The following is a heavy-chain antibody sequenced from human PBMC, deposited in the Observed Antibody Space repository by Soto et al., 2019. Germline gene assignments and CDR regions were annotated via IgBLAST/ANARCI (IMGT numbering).Heavy chain of an antibody. V-gene: IGHV3-74*01. Sequence: GGSLRLSCAASGFTFSSYWMHWVRKAPGKGLVWVSRINSDGSSTSYADSVKGRFTISRDNAKNTLYLQMNSLRAEDTAVYYCAREQWLALYYYYGMDVWGQGTTVTVSS. CDR3: AREQWLALYYYYGMDV. CDR1: GFTFSSYW. CDR2: INSDGSST. J-gene: IGHJ6*02. D-gene: IGHD6-19*01.